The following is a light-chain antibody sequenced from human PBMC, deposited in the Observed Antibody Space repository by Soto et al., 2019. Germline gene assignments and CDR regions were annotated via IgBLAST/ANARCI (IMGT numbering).Light chain of an antibody. V-gene: IGKV2-28*01. J-gene: IGKJ4*01. CDR2: LSS. Sequence: DIVMTQSPLSLSVTPGEPASISCRSSQSLLDSNGYNYLDWYLQKPGQSPQLLIHLSSNRASGVPDRFSGSGSGTDLTLKISRVEAEDVGVYYCMQALQTPLTFGGGTKVEIK. CDR1: QSLLDSNGYNY. CDR3: MQALQTPLT.